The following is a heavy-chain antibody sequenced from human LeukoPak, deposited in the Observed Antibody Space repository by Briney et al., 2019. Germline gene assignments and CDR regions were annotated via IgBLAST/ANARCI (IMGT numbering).Heavy chain of an antibody. J-gene: IGHJ4*02. CDR2: ISPTGSAI. D-gene: IGHD6-6*01. CDR3: ARGTSGSSFGY. Sequence: PGGSLRLSCAASGFTFISYAMNWVRQAPGKGLEWVSYISPTGSAIYYADSVKGRFTISRDNARNSLYLQMNSLRAEDTAVYYCARGTSGSSFGYWGQGTLVTVSS. V-gene: IGHV3-48*03. CDR1: GFTFISYA.